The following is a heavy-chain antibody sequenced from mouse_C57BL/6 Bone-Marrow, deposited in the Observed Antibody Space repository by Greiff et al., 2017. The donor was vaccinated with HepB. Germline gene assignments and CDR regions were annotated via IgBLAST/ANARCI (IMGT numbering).Heavy chain of an antibody. CDR1: GFTFSSYA. D-gene: IGHD1-1*01. J-gene: IGHJ2*01. CDR3: ARALTVVGYFDY. CDR2: ISDGGSYT. Sequence: EVHLVESGGGLVKPGGSLKLSCAASGFTFSSYAMSWVRQTPENRLEWVATISDGGSYTYYPDNVKGRFTISRDNAKNNLYLQMSHLKSEDTAMYYCARALTVVGYFDYWGQGTTLTVSS. V-gene: IGHV5-4*01.